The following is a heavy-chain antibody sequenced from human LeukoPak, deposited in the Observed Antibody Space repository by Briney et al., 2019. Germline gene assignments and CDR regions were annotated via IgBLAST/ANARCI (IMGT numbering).Heavy chain of an antibody. D-gene: IGHD4-17*01. CDR2: ISGSGGYT. Sequence: PSGSLTLSCAATGFTFSNYAMSWVRQAPGKGLEWVSIISGSGGYTYYADSVKGRFTLSRDNSKNTLYLQMNSLRAEDTAVYYCAKDTGDYNFQFDYWGQGILVTVSS. CDR1: GFTFSNYA. CDR3: AKDTGDYNFQFDY. J-gene: IGHJ4*02. V-gene: IGHV3-23*01.